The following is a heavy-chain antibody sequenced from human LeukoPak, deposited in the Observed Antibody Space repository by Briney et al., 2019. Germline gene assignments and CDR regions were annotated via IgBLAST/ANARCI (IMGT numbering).Heavy chain of an antibody. V-gene: IGHV4-61*01. CDR1: GGSVSSGSYY. Sequence: SETLSLTCTVSGGSVSSGSYYWSWIRQPPGKGLEWIGYIYYSGSTNYNPSPKSRVTISVDTSKNQFSLKLSSVTAADTAVYYCARAFLAAVAGLNYFDYWGQGTLVTVSS. D-gene: IGHD6-19*01. CDR3: ARAFLAAVAGLNYFDY. J-gene: IGHJ4*02. CDR2: IYYSGST.